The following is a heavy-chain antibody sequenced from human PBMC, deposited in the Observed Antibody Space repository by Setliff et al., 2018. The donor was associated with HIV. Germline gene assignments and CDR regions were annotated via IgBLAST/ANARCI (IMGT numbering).Heavy chain of an antibody. Sequence: GESLKISCKGSGYSFISYWIGWVRQMHGKGLEWMGIIYPRYSDIRYSPSFQGQVTISADKSISTAYLQWSSLKASDTAMYYGARQGSEYYYMDVWGKGTTVTVSS. J-gene: IGHJ6*03. CDR2: IYPRYSDI. D-gene: IGHD3-10*01. V-gene: IGHV5-51*01. CDR1: GYSFISYW. CDR3: ARQGSEYYYMDV.